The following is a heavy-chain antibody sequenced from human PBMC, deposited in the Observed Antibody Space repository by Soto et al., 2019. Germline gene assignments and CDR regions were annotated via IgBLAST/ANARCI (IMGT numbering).Heavy chain of an antibody. J-gene: IGHJ5*02. CDR2: IYYTGST. D-gene: IGHD5-12*01. CDR1: GGSVSSYY. Sequence: SETLSLTCSVSGGSVSSYYWSWIRQPPGKGLEWIGYIYYTGSTNYNPSLKSRVTISVDTSKNQFSLNLSSLTAADTAVYYCARDGEVASNLHWVDLWGQGTLVTVSS. CDR3: ARDGEVASNLHWVDL. V-gene: IGHV4-59*02.